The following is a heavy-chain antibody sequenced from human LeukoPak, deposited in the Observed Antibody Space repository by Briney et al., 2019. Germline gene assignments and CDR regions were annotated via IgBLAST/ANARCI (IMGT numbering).Heavy chain of an antibody. J-gene: IGHJ5*02. CDR3: ARDRLGYGGNSHWFDP. D-gene: IGHD4-23*01. Sequence: PSETLSLTCTVSGGSISSSSYYWGWIRQPPGKGLEWIGSIYYSGSTYYNPSLKGRVTISVDTSKNQFSLKLSSVTAADTAVYYCARDRLGYGGNSHWFDPWGQGTLVTVSS. V-gene: IGHV4-39*07. CDR2: IYYSGST. CDR1: GGSISSSSYY.